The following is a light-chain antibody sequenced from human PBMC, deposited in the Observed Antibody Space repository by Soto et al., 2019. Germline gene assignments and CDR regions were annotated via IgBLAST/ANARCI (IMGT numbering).Light chain of an antibody. CDR1: QSVSTY. CDR3: PRRGDWPI. V-gene: IGKV3-11*01. Sequence: AGNESMSPWARATLSTRASQSVSTYLAWYQQTPGQAPRLLIYDASYTATGIPARLSGSESGSDLALPFRSPWPADFAVYYGPRRGDWPIFGLGTRLEIK. J-gene: IGKJ5*01. CDR2: DAS.